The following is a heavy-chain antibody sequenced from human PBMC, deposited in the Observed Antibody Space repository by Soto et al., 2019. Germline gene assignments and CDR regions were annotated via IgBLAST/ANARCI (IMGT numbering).Heavy chain of an antibody. CDR3: ARNSGYDHYYYYYGMDV. CDR1: GYTFTGYY. J-gene: IGHJ6*02. Sequence: ASVKVSCKASGYTFTGYYMHWVRQAPGQGLEWMGWINTYNGNTNYAQNFQGRVTMTTDTSTSTAYMELTSLRSDDSAIYYCARNSGYDHYYYYYGMDVWGQGTTVTVSS. CDR2: INTYNGNT. D-gene: IGHD5-12*01. V-gene: IGHV1-18*04.